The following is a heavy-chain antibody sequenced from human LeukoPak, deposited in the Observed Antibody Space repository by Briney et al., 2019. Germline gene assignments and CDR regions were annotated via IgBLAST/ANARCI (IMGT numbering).Heavy chain of an antibody. CDR3: ARGGRWERVRRFDI. V-gene: IGHV4-34*01. D-gene: IGHD1-26*01. Sequence: SSETLSLTCAVYGGSFSGYYWSWLRQPPGKGLEWIGEINHSGSTNYNPSLKSRVTISVDTSKNQFSLKLSSVTAADTAVYYCARGGRWERVRRFDIWGQGTMVTVSS. J-gene: IGHJ3*02. CDR2: INHSGST. CDR1: GGSFSGYY.